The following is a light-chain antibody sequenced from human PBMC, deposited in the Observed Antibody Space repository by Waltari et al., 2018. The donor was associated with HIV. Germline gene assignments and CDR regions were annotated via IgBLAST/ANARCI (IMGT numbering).Light chain of an antibody. CDR2: WAS. J-gene: IGKJ2*01. CDR3: QQNSGPPYT. V-gene: IGKV4-1*01. Sequence: DIVMTQTPDSLAVSLGERATINCKSSQSVLYTSNNNNNLSWYQQKPGQPPRLLIYWASTRESGVPDRFSGSGSGTDFTLTISSLQAEDVGVYYSQQNSGPPYTFGQGTKLEIK. CDR1: QSVLYTSNNNNN.